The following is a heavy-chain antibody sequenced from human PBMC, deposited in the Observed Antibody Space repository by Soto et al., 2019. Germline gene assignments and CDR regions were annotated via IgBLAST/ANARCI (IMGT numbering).Heavy chain of an antibody. J-gene: IGHJ4*02. D-gene: IGHD1-1*01. CDR3: ARGMDNNKVGW. CDR1: GDSVSRADSY. V-gene: IGHV4-61*08. Sequence: QVQLQESGPGLVKPSETLSLTCSVSGDSVSRADSYWSWIRQPPGKGLEWIGYIFSSVSTEYNPSLRGXXIXSXXTSKNQVSLKLRTVTAADTAVYFCARGMDNNKVGWWGQGTLVTVSA. CDR2: IFSSVST.